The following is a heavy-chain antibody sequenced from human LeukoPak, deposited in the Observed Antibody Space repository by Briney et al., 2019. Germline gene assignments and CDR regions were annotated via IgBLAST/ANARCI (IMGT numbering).Heavy chain of an antibody. D-gene: IGHD2-21*02. J-gene: IGHJ3*02. CDR1: GGSISSYY. CDR3: ARRDPYCGGDCYFRDDAFDI. CDR2: IYYSGST. Sequence: SETLSLTCTVSGGSISSYYWSWIRQPPGKGLERIGYIYYSGSTNYDPSLKSRVTISVDTSKNQFSLKLSSVTAADTAVYYCARRDPYCGGDCYFRDDAFDIWGQGTMVTVSS. V-gene: IGHV4-59*08.